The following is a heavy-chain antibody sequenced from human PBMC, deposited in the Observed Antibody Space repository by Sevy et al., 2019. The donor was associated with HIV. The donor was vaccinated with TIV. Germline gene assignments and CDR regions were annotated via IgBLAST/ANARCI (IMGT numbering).Heavy chain of an antibody. CDR1: GGSISSYY. D-gene: IGHD6-19*01. J-gene: IGHJ6*03. CDR2: IYYSGST. Sequence: SETLSLTCTVSGGSISSYYWSWIRQPPGKGLEWIGYIYYSGSTNYNPSLKSRVTISVDTSKNQFSLKLSSVTAADTAVYYCARRSSGWYEDHYYYYMDVWDKGTTVTVSS. V-gene: IGHV4-59*08. CDR3: ARRSSGWYEDHYYYYMDV.